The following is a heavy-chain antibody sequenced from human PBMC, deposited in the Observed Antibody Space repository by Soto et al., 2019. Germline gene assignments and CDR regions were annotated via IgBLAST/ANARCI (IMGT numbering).Heavy chain of an antibody. V-gene: IGHV4-61*08. CDR3: ARVASAVYFDC. Sequence: QVQLQESGPGLVKPSETLSLTCTVSGGSVSSADYYWSWIRQPPGKGPEWIGYIYYPGSTDYNPPLKSRVTISVDTSKNQFSLKLSSVTAADTAVYYCARVASAVYFDCWGQGTLLTVSS. J-gene: IGHJ4*02. CDR1: GGSVSSADYY. CDR2: IYYPGST.